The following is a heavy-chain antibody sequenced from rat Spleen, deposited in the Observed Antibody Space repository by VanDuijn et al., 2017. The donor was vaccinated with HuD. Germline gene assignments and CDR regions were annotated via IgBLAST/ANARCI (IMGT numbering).Heavy chain of an antibody. CDR3: ARHNSGYGYFDF. J-gene: IGHJ1*01. CDR2: ISYDGSST. Sequence: EVQLVESGGGLVQPGRSLELSCAASGFIFSDFYMAWVRQAPTKGLEWVATISYDGSSTYYRDSVKGRFTISRDNAKSTLYLQMDSLRSEDTATYYGARHNSGYGYFDFWGPGTMVTVSS. D-gene: IGHD4-3*01. V-gene: IGHV5-7*01. CDR1: GFIFSDFY.